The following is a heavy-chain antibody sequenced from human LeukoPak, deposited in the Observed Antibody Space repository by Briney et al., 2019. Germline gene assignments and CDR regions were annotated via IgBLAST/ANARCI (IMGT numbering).Heavy chain of an antibody. CDR2: IDSDGSDT. Sequence: PGGSLRLSCAASGFTFSSSWMYWVRQAPGKGLVWVSRIDSDGSDTTYADSVKGRFTISRDNAKNTLYLQMNSLRAEDTAVYYCARDFTLPYYYYYGMDVWGQGTTVTVSS. CDR1: GFTFSSSW. J-gene: IGHJ6*02. D-gene: IGHD2-2*01. V-gene: IGHV3-74*01. CDR3: ARDFTLPYYYYYGMDV.